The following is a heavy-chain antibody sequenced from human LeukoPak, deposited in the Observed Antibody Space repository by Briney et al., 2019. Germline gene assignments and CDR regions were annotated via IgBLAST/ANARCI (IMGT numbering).Heavy chain of an antibody. CDR1: GFTFSSYW. Sequence: GGSLRLSCAASGFTFSSYWMSWVRQAPGKGLEWVANIKQDGSEKYYVDSVKGRFTISRDNAKNSLYLQTNSLRAEDTAVYYCARVRRRVYPRGWAFDYWGQGTLVTVSS. CDR3: ARVRRRVYPRGWAFDY. CDR2: IKQDGSEK. V-gene: IGHV3-7*01. D-gene: IGHD5/OR15-5a*01. J-gene: IGHJ4*02.